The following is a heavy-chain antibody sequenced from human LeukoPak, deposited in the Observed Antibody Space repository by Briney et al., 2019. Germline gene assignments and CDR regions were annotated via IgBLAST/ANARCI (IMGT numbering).Heavy chain of an antibody. Sequence: PSETLSLTCAVSGGSISSYYWNWIRQPPGKGLEWIGYIYYSGKSSYNPSLKSRVTISVDTSKNQFSLKLSSVTAADTAVYFLARGTNLLDPWGQGTLVTGSS. CDR2: IYYSGKS. CDR3: ARGTNLLDP. D-gene: IGHD1-7*01. J-gene: IGHJ5*02. CDR1: GGSISSYY. V-gene: IGHV4-59*08.